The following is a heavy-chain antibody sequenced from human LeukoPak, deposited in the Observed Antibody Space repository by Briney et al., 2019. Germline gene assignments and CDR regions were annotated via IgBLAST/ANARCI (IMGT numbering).Heavy chain of an antibody. Sequence: QSGGFLRLSCVGSGFTFRSHAMSWVRQAPEKGLEFVSGIYENGGTTYYADSVKGRFSISRDNSKNTLYLQMSSLRAEDTAIYYCAKMGRGYGDYYYFYGMDVWGQGTTVTVSS. CDR3: AKMGRGYGDYYYFYGMDV. CDR2: IYENGGTT. CDR1: GFTFRSHA. V-gene: IGHV3-23*01. D-gene: IGHD4-17*01. J-gene: IGHJ6*02.